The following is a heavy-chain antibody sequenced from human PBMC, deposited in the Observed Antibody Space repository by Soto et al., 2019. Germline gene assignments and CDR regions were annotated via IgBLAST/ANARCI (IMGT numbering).Heavy chain of an antibody. CDR1: GFTFSSYA. V-gene: IGHV3-30-3*01. D-gene: IGHD1-1*01. CDR2: ISYDGSNK. Sequence: GGSLRLSCAASGFTFSSYAMHWVRQAPGKGLEWVAVISYDGSNKYYADSVKGRFTISRDNSKNTLYLQMNSLRAEDTAVYYCARSGIQTYYYGMDVWGQGTTVTVSS. J-gene: IGHJ6*02. CDR3: ARSGIQTYYYGMDV.